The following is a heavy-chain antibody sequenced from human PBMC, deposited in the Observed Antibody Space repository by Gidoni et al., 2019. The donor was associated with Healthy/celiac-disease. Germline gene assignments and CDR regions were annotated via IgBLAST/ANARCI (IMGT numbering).Heavy chain of an antibody. CDR2: FDPEDGET. D-gene: IGHD1-26*01. Sequence: QVQLVQSGAEVKKPGASVKVSCKVSGYTLTELSMHWVRQAPGKGLEWMGGFDPEDGETIYEQKFKGRVTMTEETSTDTAYMELSSRRSEDTAVYYCETDLGGAGYWGQGTLVTVSS. V-gene: IGHV1-24*01. J-gene: IGHJ4*02. CDR1: GYTLTELS. CDR3: ETDLGGAGY.